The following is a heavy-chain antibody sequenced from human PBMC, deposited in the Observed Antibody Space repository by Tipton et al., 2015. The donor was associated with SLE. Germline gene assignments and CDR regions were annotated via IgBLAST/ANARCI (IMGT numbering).Heavy chain of an antibody. CDR3: ARTDGGGATFFDY. J-gene: IGHJ4*02. D-gene: IGHD3-16*01. CDR2: VHSSGRT. V-gene: IGHV4-4*07. CDR1: GGSLNNYY. Sequence: LRLSCTVSGGSLNNYYWSWIRQPAGKQLEWIGRVHSSGRTHYSPSLSSRATVSVDMSKNQFSLTVTSVIAADTAVYYCARTDGGGATFFDYWGQGTLVTVSS.